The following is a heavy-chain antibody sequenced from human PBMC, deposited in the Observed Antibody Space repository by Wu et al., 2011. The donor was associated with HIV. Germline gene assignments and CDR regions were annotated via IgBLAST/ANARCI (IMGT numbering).Heavy chain of an antibody. D-gene: IGHD6-25*01. V-gene: IGHV1-18*01. CDR2: ISAYNGDK. CDR3: ARAQDRLWMAAKVMGWFDP. J-gene: IGHJ5*02. CDR1: GYTFPDYG. Sequence: QVQLVQSGAEVKKPGASVKVSCKTSGYTFPDYGIAWVRQAPGQGLEWMGWISAYNGDKKFGQNFQGRVTMTTDTSTSTAYMELRNLRSDDTAVYYCARAQDRLWMAAKVMGWFDPVGQGTQVTVSS.